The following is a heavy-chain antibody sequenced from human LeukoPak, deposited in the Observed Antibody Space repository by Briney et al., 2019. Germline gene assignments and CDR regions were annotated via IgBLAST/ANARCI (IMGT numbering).Heavy chain of an antibody. CDR2: VNTVSSDI. Sequence: PGGSLRLSCAASGFTFSDYSMNWVRQAPGKGLEWVASVNTVSSDIYYADSMRGRFTISRDNAKNSLFLQMNSLRAEDTAAYYCARLRRNSDRSDFFYYYDHWGQGTLVTVSS. J-gene: IGHJ4*02. CDR1: GFTFSDYS. V-gene: IGHV3-21*01. CDR3: ARLRRNSDRSDFFYYYDH. D-gene: IGHD3-22*01.